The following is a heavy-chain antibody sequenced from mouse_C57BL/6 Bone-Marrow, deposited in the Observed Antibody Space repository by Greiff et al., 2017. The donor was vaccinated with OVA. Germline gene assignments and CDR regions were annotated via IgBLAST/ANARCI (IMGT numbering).Heavy chain of an antibody. Sequence: QVHVKQPGAELARPGASVKLSCKASGYTFTSYGISWVKQRTGQGLEWIGEIYPRSGNTYYNEKFKGKATLTADKSSSTAYMELRSLTSEDSAVYVCARDYYGSSPGDYWGQGTSVTVSS. CDR1: GYTFTSYG. D-gene: IGHD1-1*01. CDR2: IYPRSGNT. J-gene: IGHJ4*01. V-gene: IGHV1-81*01. CDR3: ARDYYGSSPGDY.